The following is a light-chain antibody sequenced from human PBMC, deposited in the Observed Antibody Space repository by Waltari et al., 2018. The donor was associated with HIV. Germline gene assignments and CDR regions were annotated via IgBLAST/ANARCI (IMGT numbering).Light chain of an antibody. J-gene: IGLJ3*02. CDR3: ASWDDSLGGRWV. CDR2: RNI. CDR1: RSDIGTNY. V-gene: IGLV1-47*01. Sequence: QSVLTQPPSTSGTPGQTVTISCSGTRSDIGTNYVYWYQQVPGTAPKLLIYRNIQRPSGVPARFSGSKSGTSASLAISGLRSEDEAHYHCASWDDSLGGRWVFGGGTKLT.